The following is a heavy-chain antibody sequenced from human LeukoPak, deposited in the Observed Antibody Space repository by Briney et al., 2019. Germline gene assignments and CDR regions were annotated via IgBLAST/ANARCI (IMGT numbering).Heavy chain of an antibody. CDR3: ARHLNDGYGDSYDY. D-gene: IGHD5-24*01. CDR2: IYYSGST. CDR1: GGSISSGDYY. Sequence: SQTLSLTCTVSGGSISSGDYYWSWIRQPPGKGLEWIGYIYYSGSTYYNPSLKSRVTISVDTSKNQFSLKLSSVTAADTAVYYCARHLNDGYGDSYDYWGQGTLVTVSS. V-gene: IGHV4-30-4*01. J-gene: IGHJ4*02.